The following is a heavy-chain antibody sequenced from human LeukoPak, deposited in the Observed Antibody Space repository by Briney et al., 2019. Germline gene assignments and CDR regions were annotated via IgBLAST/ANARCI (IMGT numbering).Heavy chain of an antibody. D-gene: IGHD1-26*01. V-gene: IGHV3-53*01. CDR2: IYSGGST. CDR1: GFTVSGNY. Sequence: GGSLRLSCAASGFTVSGNYMSWVRQAPGKGLKWVSVIYSGGSTYYADSAKGRFTISRDNSKNTLYLQMNSLRAEDTAVYYCARDQRGSYTPNYFDYWGQGTLVTVSS. CDR3: ARDQRGSYTPNYFDY. J-gene: IGHJ4*02.